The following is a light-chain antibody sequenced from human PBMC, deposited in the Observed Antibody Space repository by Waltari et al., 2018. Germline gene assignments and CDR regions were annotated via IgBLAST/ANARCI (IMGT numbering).Light chain of an antibody. V-gene: IGKV1-5*03. CDR1: ESINSW. CDR2: KAS. CDR3: QQYDNLPFT. Sequence: DIQMTQSASTLSAFVGDRVTITCRASESINSWLAWHQQKPGKAPELLSFKASTSESGVPSRFSGSGSGTEFTLTISSLQPDDFATYYCQQYDNLPFTFGPGTKVDIK. J-gene: IGKJ3*01.